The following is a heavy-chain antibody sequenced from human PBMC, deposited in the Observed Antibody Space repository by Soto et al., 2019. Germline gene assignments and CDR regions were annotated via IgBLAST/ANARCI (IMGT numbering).Heavy chain of an antibody. J-gene: IGHJ4*02. Sequence: SATLSLTCAVYGGSFSGYYWSWIRQPPGKGLEWIGEINHSGSTNYNPSLKSRVTISVDTSKNQFSLKLSSVTAADTAVYYCARGYRYYDSSGYHYWGQGTLVTVSS. V-gene: IGHV4-34*01. CDR3: ARGYRYYDSSGYHY. CDR1: GGSFSGYY. D-gene: IGHD3-22*01. CDR2: INHSGST.